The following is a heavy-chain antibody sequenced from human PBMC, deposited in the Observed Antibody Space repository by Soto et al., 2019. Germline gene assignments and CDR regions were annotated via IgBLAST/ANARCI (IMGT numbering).Heavy chain of an antibody. J-gene: IGHJ6*03. Sequence: SETLSLTCAVYGGSFSGYYWSWIRQPPGKGLEWIGEVNHSGSTNYNPSLKSRVTISVDTSKNQFSLKLSSVTAADTAVYYCARELGYCSGGSCYSGFWYYYYYMDVWGKGTTVTVSS. CDR2: VNHSGST. D-gene: IGHD2-15*01. CDR1: GGSFSGYY. V-gene: IGHV4-34*01. CDR3: ARELGYCSGGSCYSGFWYYYYYMDV.